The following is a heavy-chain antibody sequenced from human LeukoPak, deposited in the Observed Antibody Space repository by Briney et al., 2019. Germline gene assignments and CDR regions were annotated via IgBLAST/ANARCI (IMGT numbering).Heavy chain of an antibody. Sequence: SETLSLTCTVSGGSISSYYWSWIRQPPGKGLEWTGYIYYSGSTNYNPSLKSRVTISVDTSKNQFSLKLSSVAAADTAVYYCARRLSSWYRPGGYFDYWGQGTLVTVSS. CDR2: IYYSGST. CDR3: ARRLSSWYRPGGYFDY. D-gene: IGHD6-13*01. CDR1: GGSISSYY. J-gene: IGHJ4*02. V-gene: IGHV4-59*08.